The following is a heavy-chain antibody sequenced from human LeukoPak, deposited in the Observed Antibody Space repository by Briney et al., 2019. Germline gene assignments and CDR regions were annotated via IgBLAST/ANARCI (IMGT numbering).Heavy chain of an antibody. J-gene: IGHJ4*02. CDR2: IYYSGST. Sequence: PSQTLSLTCTVSGGSISSGDYYWSWIRQPPGKGLEWIGYIYYSGSTYYNPSLKSRVTISVDTSKNQFSLKLSSVTRADTAVYYCARRDGYTPRVDHWGQGTLVTVSS. CDR3: ARRDGYTPRVDH. V-gene: IGHV4-30-4*08. D-gene: IGHD5-24*01. CDR1: GGSISSGDYY.